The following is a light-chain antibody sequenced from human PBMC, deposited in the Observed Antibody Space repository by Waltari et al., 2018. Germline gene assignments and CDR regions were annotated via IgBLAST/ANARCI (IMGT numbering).Light chain of an antibody. V-gene: IGLV3-21*04. CDR2: YDS. CDR1: NIGSYS. CDR3: HVWHPDMDPGV. Sequence: SYALTQPPSVSVAPGTTARNTCGGENIGSYSVHWYQQKPGQAPVLVIFYDSDRPSGIPARFSGSNSGNPATLTISSVEAGDEAKYYCHVWHPDMDPGVFGPGTEVSV. J-gene: IGLJ1*01.